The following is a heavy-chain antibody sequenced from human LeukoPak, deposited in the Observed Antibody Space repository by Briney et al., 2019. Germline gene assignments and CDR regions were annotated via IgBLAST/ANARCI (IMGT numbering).Heavy chain of an antibody. Sequence: PGGSLRLSCAASGFTFSSYSMNWVRQAPGKGLEWVSAISGSGGSTYYADSVKGRFTISRDNSKNTLYLQMNSLRAEDTAVYYCAKSNYDSSGPRPNWFDPWGQGTLVTVSS. V-gene: IGHV3-23*01. D-gene: IGHD3-22*01. J-gene: IGHJ5*02. CDR1: GFTFSSYS. CDR3: AKSNYDSSGPRPNWFDP. CDR2: ISGSGGST.